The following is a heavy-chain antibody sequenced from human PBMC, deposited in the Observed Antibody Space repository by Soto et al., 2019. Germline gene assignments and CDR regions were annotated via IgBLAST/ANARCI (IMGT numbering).Heavy chain of an antibody. CDR3: AREVVGGYANPDL. CDR2: IIPIYGTA. D-gene: IGHD5-12*01. J-gene: IGHJ2*01. V-gene: IGHV1-69*12. Sequence: QFQLVQSGAEVKKPGSSVKVSCKASGGTFSSYAISWVRQAPGHGLEWMVGIIPIYGTANYAQKVQGIVTSTAYESTSTGYMELSSLRSEDTAVDYFAREVVGGYANPDLWGRGTLVTVS. CDR1: GGTFSSYA.